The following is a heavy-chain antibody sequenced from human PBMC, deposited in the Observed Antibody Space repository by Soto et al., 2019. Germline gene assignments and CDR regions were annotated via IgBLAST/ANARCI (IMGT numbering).Heavy chain of an antibody. D-gene: IGHD6-13*01. CDR1: GGSFSGYY. Sequence: SETLSLTCAVYGGSFSGYYWSWIRQPPGKGLEWIGEINHSGSTNYNPSLKSRVTISVDTSKNQFSLKLTSVTAADTAGYYCARVRQLVRLKPDNWFDPWGQGTLVTVSS. V-gene: IGHV4-34*01. J-gene: IGHJ5*02. CDR2: INHSGST. CDR3: ARVRQLVRLKPDNWFDP.